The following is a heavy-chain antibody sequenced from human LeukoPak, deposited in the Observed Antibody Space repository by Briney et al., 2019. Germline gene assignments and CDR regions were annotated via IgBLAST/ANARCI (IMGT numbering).Heavy chain of an antibody. D-gene: IGHD2-2*02. CDR2: IYYSGST. CDR3: ARAIPAAIMCLDY. Sequence: PSQTLSLTCTVSGGSIGSGGYYWSWIRQHPGKGLEWIGYIYYSGSTYYNPSLKSRVTISVDTSKNQFSLKLGSVTAADTAVYYCARAIPAAIMCLDYWGQGTLVTVSS. J-gene: IGHJ4*02. CDR1: GGSIGSGGYY. V-gene: IGHV4-31*03.